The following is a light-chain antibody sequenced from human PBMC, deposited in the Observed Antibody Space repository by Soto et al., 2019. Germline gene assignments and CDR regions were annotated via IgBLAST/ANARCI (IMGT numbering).Light chain of an antibody. CDR2: GAS. Sequence: EIVLTQSPGTLSLSPGERATLSCRASQSVSSSYLGWYQQKPGQAPRLLIYGASSRATGIPDRFSGSVSGTDFTLTISRLEPEDFAVYYCQQYGSPPQTFGQGTKVDI. CDR1: QSVSSSY. V-gene: IGKV3-20*01. CDR3: QQYGSPPQT. J-gene: IGKJ1*01.